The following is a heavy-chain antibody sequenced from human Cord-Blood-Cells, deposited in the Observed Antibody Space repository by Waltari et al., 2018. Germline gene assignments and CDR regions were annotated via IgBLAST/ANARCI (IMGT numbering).Heavy chain of an antibody. CDR2: SNPNSGGK. CDR1: GYTFTGYY. CDR3: ARLGQQLGFDY. Sequence: QVQLVQSGAEVKKPGASVKVSCKASGYTFTGYYMHWARQAPGQGLEWMGWSNPNSGGKNYAQKVQVSVTMTRETSISTADMELSRLRSDDTAVYYCARLGQQLGFDYWGQGTLVTVSS. V-gene: IGHV1-2*02. J-gene: IGHJ4*02. D-gene: IGHD6-13*01.